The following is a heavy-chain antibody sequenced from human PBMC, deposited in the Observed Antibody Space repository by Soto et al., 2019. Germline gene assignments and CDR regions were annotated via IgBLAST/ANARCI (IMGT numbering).Heavy chain of an antibody. CDR2: ISPYNGNT. CDR1: GYFFTTYG. D-gene: IGHD3-3*01. Sequence: GASVKVSCKASGYFFTTYGISLVRQAPGQGLEWMGWISPYNGNTKYAQSFQGRVTMTTDTSTYTAYMELRSLRSDDPAVYYCARDFGSDLSAPGAVFDYWGQGTVVTVS. V-gene: IGHV1-18*04. CDR3: ARDFGSDLSAPGAVFDY. J-gene: IGHJ4*02.